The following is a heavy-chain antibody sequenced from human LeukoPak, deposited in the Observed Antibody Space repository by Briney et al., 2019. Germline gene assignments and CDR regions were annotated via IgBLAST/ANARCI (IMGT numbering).Heavy chain of an antibody. Sequence: PSQTLSLXCTVSGGSISSGDYYWSWIRQPPGKGLEWIGYIYYSGITYYNPSLKSRVTISVDTSKNQFSLTLSSVTAADTAVYYCARAPRIIVVVPAANAPGAFDIWGQGTMVTVSS. J-gene: IGHJ3*02. CDR3: ARAPRIIVVVPAANAPGAFDI. CDR2: IYYSGIT. V-gene: IGHV4-30-4*08. CDR1: GGSISSGDYY. D-gene: IGHD2-2*01.